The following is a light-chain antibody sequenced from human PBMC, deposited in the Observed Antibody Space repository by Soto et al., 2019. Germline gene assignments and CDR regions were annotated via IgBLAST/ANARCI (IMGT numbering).Light chain of an antibody. CDR1: NIGSKS. CDR3: QVWDSSSAHPRVV. Sequence: SYELTQPPSVSVAPGKTARITCGGNNIGSKSVHWYQQKPGQAPVLVIYYDSDRPSGIPERFSGSNSGNTATLTISRVEAGDEADYYCQVWDSSSAHPRVVFGGGTKLTVL. J-gene: IGLJ2*01. CDR2: YDS. V-gene: IGLV3-21*04.